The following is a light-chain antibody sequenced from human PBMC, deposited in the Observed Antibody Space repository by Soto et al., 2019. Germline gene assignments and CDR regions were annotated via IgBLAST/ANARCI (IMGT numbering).Light chain of an antibody. CDR3: FSYRSRESHV. CDR1: SSDVGSQNL. V-gene: IGLV2-14*02. CDR2: EGT. Sequence: QSVLTQPASVSGSPGQSITISCTGTSSDVGSQNLVSWYQQHPGKAPKLMIYEGTKRPSGVSNRFSGSKTGNTASLTISGLQAEDEADYYCFSYRSRESHVFGTGTKLTVL. J-gene: IGLJ1*01.